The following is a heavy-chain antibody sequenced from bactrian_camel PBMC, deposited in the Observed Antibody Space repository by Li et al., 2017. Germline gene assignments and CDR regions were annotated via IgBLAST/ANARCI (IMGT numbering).Heavy chain of an antibody. D-gene: IGHD2*01. CDR2: ISDAGDTT. J-gene: IGHJ6*01. CDR3: AVRGPYCYTKLSVRDFTY. V-gene: IGHV3S31*01. CDR1: GSTVT. Sequence: VQLVESGGGSVQNGGSLRLSCAASGSTVTMAWFRTVTGTEREGVAAISDAGDTTYYGDFVKGRFTVTQDKTKNTVYLQMNSLKPEDTAMYYCAVRGPYCYTKLSVRDFTYWGQGTQVT.